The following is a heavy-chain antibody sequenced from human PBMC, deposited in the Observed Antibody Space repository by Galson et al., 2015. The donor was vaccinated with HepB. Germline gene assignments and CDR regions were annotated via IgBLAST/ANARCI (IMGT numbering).Heavy chain of an antibody. CDR2: ISSSSGTI. CDR3: ARDRGDGYSYADDY. V-gene: IGHV3-48*01. J-gene: IGHJ4*02. Sequence: LRLSCAASGFTFSSYSMHWARQAPGKGLEWVSYISSSSGTIYYADSVKGRFTISRDNAKNSLYLQMISLRGEDTAVYYCARDRGDGYSYADDYWGQGTLVTVSS. CDR1: GFTFSSYS. D-gene: IGHD5-18*01.